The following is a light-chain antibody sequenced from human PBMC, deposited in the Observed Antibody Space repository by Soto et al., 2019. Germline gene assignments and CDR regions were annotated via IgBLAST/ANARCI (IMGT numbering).Light chain of an antibody. Sequence: QSVLTQPPSVSGAPGQRVTISCTGSSSNIGAGYDVHWYQQLPGTAPKLLIYGNSNRPSGVPDRFSGSKSGTSASLAITGVQAEDEADYYCQSHDSSLSGSWVFGGGTQPTVL. J-gene: IGLJ7*01. CDR1: SSNIGAGYD. CDR2: GNS. V-gene: IGLV1-40*01. CDR3: QSHDSSLSGSWV.